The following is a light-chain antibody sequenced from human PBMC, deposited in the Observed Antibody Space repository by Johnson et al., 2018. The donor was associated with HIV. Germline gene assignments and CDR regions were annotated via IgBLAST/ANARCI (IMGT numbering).Light chain of an antibody. CDR2: DNN. Sequence: QAVLTQPPSVSAAPGQKVTISCSGSNSNIGNNYVSWYQQLPGTAPKLLIYDNNKRPSGIPDRFSGSKSGTSATLGITGLQTGDEADYYCGPWDSSLRVGFFGTGTKVTVL. J-gene: IGLJ1*01. V-gene: IGLV1-51*01. CDR3: GPWDSSLRVGF. CDR1: NSNIGNNY.